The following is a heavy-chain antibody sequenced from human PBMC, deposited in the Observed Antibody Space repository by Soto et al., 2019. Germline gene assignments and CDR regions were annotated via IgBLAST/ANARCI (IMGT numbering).Heavy chain of an antibody. CDR1: GGSISSGDYF. Sequence: QVQLPESGPGLVKPSQTLSLTCTGSGGSISSGDYFWSWIRQSPGNGLEWIGYISSIGSTYYNPSLKSRVSVSIDTSKSQFAVKLSSVTTTDTAVYYCARLLVIRPYYFHGMDVWCQGTPVTVSS. CDR2: ISSIGST. J-gene: IGHJ6*02. CDR3: ARLLVIRPYYFHGMDV. V-gene: IGHV4-30-4*01. D-gene: IGHD3-9*01.